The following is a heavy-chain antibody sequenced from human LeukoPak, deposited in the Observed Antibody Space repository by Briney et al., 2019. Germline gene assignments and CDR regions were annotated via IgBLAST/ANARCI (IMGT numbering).Heavy chain of an antibody. V-gene: IGHV1-2*02. CDR3: AREEDYYDSSGYCGAWFDP. CDR1: GYTFTGYY. CDR2: INPNSGGT. Sequence: ASVKVSCKASGYTFTGYYMHWVRQAPGQGLEWMGWINPNSGGTNYAQKFQGRVTMTRDTSISTAYMELSRLRSDDTAVYYCAREEDYYDSSGYCGAWFDPWGQGTLVTVFS. J-gene: IGHJ5*02. D-gene: IGHD3-22*01.